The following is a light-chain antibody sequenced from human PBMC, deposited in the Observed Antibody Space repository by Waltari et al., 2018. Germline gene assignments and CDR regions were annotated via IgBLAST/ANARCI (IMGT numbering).Light chain of an antibody. CDR1: QSISSN. V-gene: IGKV3-15*01. CDR2: GAS. Sequence: EIVMTQSPATLFVSPGERATLSCRASQSISSNLAWYQQKPGQAPRLLMYGASTRAPAIPARFSGSGSGTEFALTISSLQSEDSAVYYCQQYQNWPQTFGQGTKLQIK. J-gene: IGKJ2*01. CDR3: QQYQNWPQT.